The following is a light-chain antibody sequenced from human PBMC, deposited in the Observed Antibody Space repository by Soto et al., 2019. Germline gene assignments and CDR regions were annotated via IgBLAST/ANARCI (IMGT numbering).Light chain of an antibody. Sequence: DIQMTQSPSTLSASVGDRVTITCRASQSISSWLAWYQQKPGKAPKLLIYQASSLESGLPSRFSGSGSGTEFTLTISSLQPDDFATYYCQQYNSYPCTFGQGTKLEIK. J-gene: IGKJ2*02. V-gene: IGKV1-5*03. CDR1: QSISSW. CDR3: QQYNSYPCT. CDR2: QAS.